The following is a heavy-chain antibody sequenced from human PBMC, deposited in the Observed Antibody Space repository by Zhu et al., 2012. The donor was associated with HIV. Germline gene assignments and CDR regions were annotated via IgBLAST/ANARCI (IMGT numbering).Heavy chain of an antibody. V-gene: IGHV4-34*01. Sequence: QVQLKQWGAGLLKPSETLSLTCAVYGGSFSGYYWSWIRQSPGKGLEWIGEVSHSGVTNYKASLKTRVTISIDTSKNQFSLKMKSVTAADTAIYYCARGLGIVSTLSNWFDPWGQGKSDHRLV. D-gene: IGHD1-26*01. J-gene: IGHJ5*02. CDR2: VSHSGVT. CDR3: ARGLGIVSTLSNWFDP. CDR1: GGSFSGYY.